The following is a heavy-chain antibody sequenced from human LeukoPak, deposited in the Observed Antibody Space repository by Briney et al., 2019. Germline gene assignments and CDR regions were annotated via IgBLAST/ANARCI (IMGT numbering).Heavy chain of an antibody. CDR1: GFTFSSYA. Sequence: QPGGSLRFSCAASGFTFSSYAMSWVRQAPGQGLEWVSAISGSGGSTYYADSVKGRFTISRDNSKNTLYLQMNSLRAEDTAVYYCAKGMVRGVGAAFDIWGQGTMVTVSS. J-gene: IGHJ3*02. V-gene: IGHV3-23*01. CDR3: AKGMVRGVGAAFDI. CDR2: ISGSGGST. D-gene: IGHD3-10*01.